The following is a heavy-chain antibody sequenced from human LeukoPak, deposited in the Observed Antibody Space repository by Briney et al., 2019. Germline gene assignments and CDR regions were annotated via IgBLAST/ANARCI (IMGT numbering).Heavy chain of an antibody. V-gene: IGHV3-23*01. CDR2: ISATSGST. CDR3: TTGGLRFLAWLSAIDY. CDR1: GFTFSTYA. Sequence: PGGSLRLSCAASGFTFSTYAMTWVRQAPGKGLEWVSGISATSGSTFYADSVQGRFTIYRDNSQNTLDLQMSSLKTEDTAVYYCTTGGLRFLAWLSAIDYWGQGTLVTVSS. D-gene: IGHD3-3*01. J-gene: IGHJ4*02.